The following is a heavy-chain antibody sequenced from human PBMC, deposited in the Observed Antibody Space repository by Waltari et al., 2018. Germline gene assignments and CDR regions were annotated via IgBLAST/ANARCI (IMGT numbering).Heavy chain of an antibody. CDR3: ARGPSLYSSSSAGIRNWFDP. CDR2: INHSGST. CDR1: GGSFRGYY. V-gene: IGHV4-34*01. D-gene: IGHD6-13*01. J-gene: IGHJ5*02. Sequence: QVPLQQWGAGLLTPSETMSLTCAVYGGSFRGYYCSWIRQPPGTAMEWIGEINHSGSTNYNPSLKSRVTISVDTSKNQFSLKLSSVTAADTAVYYCARGPSLYSSSSAGIRNWFDPWGQGTLVTVSS.